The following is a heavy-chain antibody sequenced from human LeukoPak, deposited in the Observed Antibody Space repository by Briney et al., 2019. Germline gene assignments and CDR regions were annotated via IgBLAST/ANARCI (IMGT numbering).Heavy chain of an antibody. V-gene: IGHV4-59*08. J-gene: IGHJ4*02. CDR1: GGSISSYY. CDR3: ARHIGGYYFDY. D-gene: IGHD1-26*01. Sequence: SETLSLTCTVSGGSISSYYWSWIRQPPGKGLKWIGYIYYSGSTNYNPSLKSRVTISVDTSKNQFSLKLSSVTAADTAVYYCARHIGGYYFDYWGQGILVTVSS. CDR2: IYYSGST.